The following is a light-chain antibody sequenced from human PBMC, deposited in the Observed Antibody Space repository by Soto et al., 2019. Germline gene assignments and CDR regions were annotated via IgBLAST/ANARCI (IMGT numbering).Light chain of an antibody. CDR1: SGSIASTY. CDR2: ENN. J-gene: IGLJ2*01. CDR3: QPFHSPVAV. Sequence: NFMLTQPHSVSESPGKTVTISCTGSSGSIASTYVHWYQQRPDSGPTTVIYENNQRPSGVPDRFSGSIDRSSNSASLTISGLRTEDEADYYFQPFHSPVAVFGGGTQPTV. V-gene: IGLV6-57*02.